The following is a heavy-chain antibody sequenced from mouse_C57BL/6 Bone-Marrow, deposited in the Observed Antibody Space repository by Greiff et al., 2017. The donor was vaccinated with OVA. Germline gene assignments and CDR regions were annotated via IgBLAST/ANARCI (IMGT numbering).Heavy chain of an antibody. V-gene: IGHV1-64*01. CDR2: IHPNSGST. CDR1: GYTFTSYW. J-gene: IGHJ2*01. CDR3: ARDYDYDPDY. Sequence: QVHVKQPGAELVKPGASVKLSCKASGYTFTSYWMHWVKQRPGQGLEWIGMIHPNSGSTNYNEKFKSKATLTVDKSSSTAYMQLSSLTSEDSAVYYCARDYDYDPDYWGQGTTLTVSS. D-gene: IGHD2-4*01.